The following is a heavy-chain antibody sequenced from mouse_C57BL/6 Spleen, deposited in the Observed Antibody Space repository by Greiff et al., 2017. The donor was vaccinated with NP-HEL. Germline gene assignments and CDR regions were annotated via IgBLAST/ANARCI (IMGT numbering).Heavy chain of an antibody. CDR3: ARDLTTVVATRVDYYAMDY. D-gene: IGHD1-1*01. V-gene: IGHV1-55*01. CDR1: GYTFTSYW. Sequence: VQLQQPGAELVKPGASVKMSCKASGYTFTSYWITWVKQRPGQGLEWIGDIYPGSGSTNYNEKFKSKATLTVDTSSSTAYMQLSSLTSEDSAVYYCARDLTTVVATRVDYYAMDYWGQGTSVTVSS. J-gene: IGHJ4*01. CDR2: IYPGSGST.